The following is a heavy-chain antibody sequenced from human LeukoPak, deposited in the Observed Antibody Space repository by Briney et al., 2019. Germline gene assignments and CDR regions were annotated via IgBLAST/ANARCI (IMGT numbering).Heavy chain of an antibody. CDR1: GGSISSYY. J-gene: IGHJ4*02. CDR3: ARERYSSGWYRGVFDY. CDR2: MYHTGST. Sequence: PSETLSLTCTVSGGSISSYYWSWIRQPPERGLEWIGSMYHTGSTYYNPSLKSRVAISVDTSKNQFYLKLSSVTAADTAVYYCARERYSSGWYRGVFDYWGQGTLVTVSS. V-gene: IGHV4-38-2*02. D-gene: IGHD6-19*01.